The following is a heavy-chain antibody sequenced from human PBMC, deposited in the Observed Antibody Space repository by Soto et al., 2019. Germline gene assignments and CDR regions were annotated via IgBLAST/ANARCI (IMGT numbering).Heavy chain of an antibody. Sequence: ASVKVSCKASGYTFTSYGIIWVRQAPGQGLEWMGWISAYNGNTNYAQKLQGRVTMTTDTSTSTAYMELRSLRSDDTAVYYCAREQSIAARKSLGYWGQGTLVTVSS. CDR1: GYTFTSYG. CDR2: ISAYNGNT. CDR3: AREQSIAARKSLGY. V-gene: IGHV1-18*01. D-gene: IGHD6-6*01. J-gene: IGHJ4*02.